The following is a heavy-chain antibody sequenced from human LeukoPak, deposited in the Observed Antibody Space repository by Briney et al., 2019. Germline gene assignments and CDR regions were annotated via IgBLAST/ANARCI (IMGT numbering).Heavy chain of an antibody. Sequence: PSETLSLTCAVYGGSFSGYYWSWIRQPPGKGLEWIGEINHSGSTNYNPSLKSRVTISVDTSKNQFSLKLSSVTAADTAVYYCASMGYYYYYMDVWGKGTTVAVSS. J-gene: IGHJ6*03. D-gene: IGHD3-10*01. V-gene: IGHV4-34*01. CDR2: INHSGST. CDR3: ASMGYYYYYMDV. CDR1: GGSFSGYY.